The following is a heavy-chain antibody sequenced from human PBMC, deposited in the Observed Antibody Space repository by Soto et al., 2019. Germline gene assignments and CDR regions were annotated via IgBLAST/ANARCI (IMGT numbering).Heavy chain of an antibody. CDR3: AKGGPDGFCSGGRCYFDY. J-gene: IGHJ4*02. V-gene: IGHV3-9*01. CDR1: GFTFDDYA. D-gene: IGHD2-15*01. Sequence: EVQLVESGGGLVQPGRSLRLSCAASGFTFDDYAMHWVRRVQGKGLEWVSSISWNSNIIGYADSVKGRFTISRDNAKNSLDLQMNSLRPEDTALYYCAKGGPDGFCSGGRCYFDYWGQGTLVTVSS. CDR2: ISWNSNII.